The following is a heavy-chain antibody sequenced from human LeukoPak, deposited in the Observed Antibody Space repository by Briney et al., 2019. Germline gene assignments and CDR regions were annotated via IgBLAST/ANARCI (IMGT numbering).Heavy chain of an antibody. CDR2: INPSGGST. J-gene: IGHJ5*02. D-gene: IGHD4-17*01. V-gene: IGHV1-46*01. CDR1: GYTFTSYY. CDR3: ASSTVTTIGWFDP. Sequence: GASVKVSCKASGYTFTSYYMHWVRQAPGQGLEWMGIINPSGGSTSYAQKFQGRGTMTRDMSTSTVYMELSSLRSEGTAVYYCASSTVTTIGWFDPWGQGTLVTVSS.